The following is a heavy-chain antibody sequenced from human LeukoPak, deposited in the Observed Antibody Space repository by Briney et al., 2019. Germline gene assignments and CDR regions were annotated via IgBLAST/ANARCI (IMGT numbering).Heavy chain of an antibody. J-gene: IGHJ5*02. Sequence: SSVKVSCKASGGTFSSYAISWVRQAPGQGLEWMGRIIPIFGTANYAQKFQGRVTITTDESTSTAYMELSSLRSEDTAVYYCARGEGTVTTLPSWFDPWGQGTLVTVSS. CDR3: ARGEGTVTTLPSWFDP. CDR2: IIPIFGTA. V-gene: IGHV1-69*05. CDR1: GGTFSSYA. D-gene: IGHD4-17*01.